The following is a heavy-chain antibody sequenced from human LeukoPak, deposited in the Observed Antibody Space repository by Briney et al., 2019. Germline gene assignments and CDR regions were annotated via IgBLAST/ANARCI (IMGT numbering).Heavy chain of an antibody. J-gene: IGHJ4*02. V-gene: IGHV3-23*01. CDR1: GFSFSIYA. CDR2: IRGSGAIT. Sequence: GGSLRLSCTASGFSFSIYALSWVRQAPGKGLEWVSGIRGSGAITYYADSVKGRFTISRDNSKSTLFLHMNSLRAEDTAVYYCAKVRWDHRELLLALDYWDQGTLVTVSS. CDR3: AKVRWDHRELLLALDY. D-gene: IGHD1-26*01.